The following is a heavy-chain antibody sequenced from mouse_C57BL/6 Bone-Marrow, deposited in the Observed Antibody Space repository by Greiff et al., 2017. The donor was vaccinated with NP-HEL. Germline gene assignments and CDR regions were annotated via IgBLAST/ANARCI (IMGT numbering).Heavy chain of an antibody. CDR3: ASTLYYFDY. CDR1: GYTFTDYY. J-gene: IGHJ2*01. CDR2: INPNNGGT. Sequence: EVQLQQSGPELVKPGASVKISCKASGYTFTDYYMNWVKQSPGKSLEWIGDINPNNGGTSYNQKFKGKATLTVDKSSSTAYMELRSLTSEDSAVYYCASTLYYFDYWGQGTTLTVSS. V-gene: IGHV1-26*01.